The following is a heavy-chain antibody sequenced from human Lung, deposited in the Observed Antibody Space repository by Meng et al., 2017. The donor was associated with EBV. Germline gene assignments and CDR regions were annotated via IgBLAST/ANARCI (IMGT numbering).Heavy chain of an antibody. CDR3: ARVWRGATPGDFDY. V-gene: IGHV4-34*01. CDR1: VGSCSGYY. CDR2: INHSGST. D-gene: IGHD1-26*01. J-gene: IGHJ4*02. Sequence: WGTVMLHATETLSLTCAVNVGSCSGYYWSWIRQPPGKGLEWIGEINHSGSTNYNPSLKSRVTISVDTSKNQFSLKLSSVTAADTAVYYCARVWRGATPGDFDYWGQGTLVTVSS.